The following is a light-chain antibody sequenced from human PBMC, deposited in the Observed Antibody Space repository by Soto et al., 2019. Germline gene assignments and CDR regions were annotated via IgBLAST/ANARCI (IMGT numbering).Light chain of an antibody. CDR2: GAS. Sequence: EIVMTQSPATVSVSPGERVTLSCRASQSVSSNLAWYQKKPGQAPRLLIFGASTRATGIPGRFSGSGSGTEFTLTISSLQSEDFAMYYCQQYDNWPLLSFGGGTKVEIK. CDR1: QSVSSN. CDR3: QQYDNWPLLS. V-gene: IGKV3-15*01. J-gene: IGKJ4*01.